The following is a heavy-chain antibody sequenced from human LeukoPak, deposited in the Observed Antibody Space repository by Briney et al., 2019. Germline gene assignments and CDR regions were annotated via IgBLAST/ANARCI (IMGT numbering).Heavy chain of an antibody. CDR1: GFTFSNAW. D-gene: IGHD3-22*01. CDR2: ISGSGSST. J-gene: IGHJ4*02. V-gene: IGHV3-23*01. Sequence: PGGSLRLSCAASGFTFSNAWMSWVRQAPGKGLEWVSAISGSGSSTYYTDSVKGRFTISRDNSKNTLFLQMNSLRVEDTAVYYCTRTRWTSGYYFDYWGQGTLVTVSS. CDR3: TRTRWTSGYYFDY.